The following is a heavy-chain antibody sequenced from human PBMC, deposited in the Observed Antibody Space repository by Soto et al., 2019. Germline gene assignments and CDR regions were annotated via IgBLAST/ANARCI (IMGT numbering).Heavy chain of an antibody. CDR2: ISPYNGDT. D-gene: IGHD5-18*01. CDR1: GYTFTNYA. CDR3: ARDEEAAMVRNYYHYAMDV. V-gene: IGHV1-18*04. Sequence: QVQLVQSGAEVKKPGASVKVSCRASGYTFTNYAISWVRQAPGQGLEWMGWISPYNGDTNYAQDLQGRVTMTTDTSTSTAYMELRSLRSDDTAVYYCARDEEAAMVRNYYHYAMDVWGQGTTVTVSS. J-gene: IGHJ6*02.